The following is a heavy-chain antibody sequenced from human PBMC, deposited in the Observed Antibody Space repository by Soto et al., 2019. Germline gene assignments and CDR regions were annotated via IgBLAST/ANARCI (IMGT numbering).Heavy chain of an antibody. Sequence: SETLSLTCTVSGGSISSGGYYWNWIRQHPGKGLEWIGYIYYSGSTYYNPSLRSRVTISLDTSKNQFSLKLSSVTAADTAVYYCAREKQQLDNNWFDPWGQGTLVTVSS. CDR3: AREKQQLDNNWFDP. D-gene: IGHD6-13*01. CDR1: GGSISSGGYY. CDR2: IYYSGST. J-gene: IGHJ5*02. V-gene: IGHV4-31*03.